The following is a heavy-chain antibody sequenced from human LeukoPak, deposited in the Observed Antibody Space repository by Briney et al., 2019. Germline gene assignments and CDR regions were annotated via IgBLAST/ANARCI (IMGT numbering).Heavy chain of an antibody. J-gene: IGHJ4*02. D-gene: IGHD2-21*01. CDR2: ISGSGGST. Sequence: EGSLRLSCAASGFTFSSYAMSWVRQAPGKGLEWVSAISGSGGSTYYADSVKGRFTISRDNSKNTLYLQMNSLRAEDTAVYYCAKDGSSAGDYPANWGQGTLVTVSS. V-gene: IGHV3-23*01. CDR3: AKDGSSAGDYPAN. CDR1: GFTFSSYA.